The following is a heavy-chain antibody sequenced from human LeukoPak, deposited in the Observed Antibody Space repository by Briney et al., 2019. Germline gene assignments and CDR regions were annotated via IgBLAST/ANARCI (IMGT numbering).Heavy chain of an antibody. V-gene: IGHV1-69*05. CDR3: ARCGTPAGIYYFDY. CDR2: IIPIFGTA. J-gene: IGHJ4*02. D-gene: IGHD6-13*01. CDR1: GGTFSSYA. Sequence: ASVKVSCKASGGTFSSYAISWVRQAPGQGLEWMGGIIPIFGTANYAQKLQGRVTITTDESTSTAYMELSSLRSEDTAVYYCARCGTPAGIYYFDYWGQGTLVTVSS.